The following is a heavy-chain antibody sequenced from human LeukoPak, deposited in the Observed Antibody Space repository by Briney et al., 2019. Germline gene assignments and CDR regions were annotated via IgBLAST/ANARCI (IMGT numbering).Heavy chain of an antibody. Sequence: PGGSLRLSCAAYGFTVSSNYMSWVRQAPGKGLEWVSIIYGGGSTYFADSVKGRFTISRDNSKNTLYLQMNSLRAEDAAVYYCARVMAGTDDVFDIWGQGTVVTVSS. CDR2: IYGGGST. D-gene: IGHD6-19*01. CDR1: GFTVSSNY. J-gene: IGHJ3*02. V-gene: IGHV3-66*01. CDR3: ARVMAGTDDVFDI.